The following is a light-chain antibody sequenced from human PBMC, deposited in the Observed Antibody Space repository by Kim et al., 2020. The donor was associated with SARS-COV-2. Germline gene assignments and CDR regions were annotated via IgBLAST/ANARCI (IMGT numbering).Light chain of an antibody. J-gene: IGLJ1*01. CDR1: SGHSSDI. CDR3: ETWDSNTRV. Sequence: QPVLTQSSSASASLGSSVKLTCTLSSGHSSDIIAWHQQQPGKAPRYLMKLEGNGDYSKGSGVPDRFSGSRSGADRYLTISNLQSEDEAEYYCETWDSNTRVFGTGTKVTVL. CDR2: LEGNGDY. V-gene: IGLV4-60*03.